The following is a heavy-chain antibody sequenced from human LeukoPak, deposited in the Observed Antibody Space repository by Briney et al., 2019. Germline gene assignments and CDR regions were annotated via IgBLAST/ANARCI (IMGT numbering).Heavy chain of an antibody. CDR2: IETGGAST. D-gene: IGHD3-9*01. J-gene: IGHJ4*02. CDR1: GFTFSSYA. V-gene: IGHV3-NL1*01. Sequence: GRTLRLSCAASGFTFSSYAMHWVRQAPGKGLEWVSAIETGGASTYYADSVKGRFTISRDNSKNTLYLQMNSLRAEDTAVYYCAKVGGRFTYYDILTGYYAWDYWGQGTLVTVSS. CDR3: AKVGGRFTYYDILTGYYAWDY.